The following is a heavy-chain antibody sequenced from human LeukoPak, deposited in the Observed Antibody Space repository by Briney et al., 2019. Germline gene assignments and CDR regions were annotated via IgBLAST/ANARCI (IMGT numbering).Heavy chain of an antibody. V-gene: IGHV3-9*01. Sequence: GGSLRLSCAASGFTFNDYAMHWVRQAPGKGLEWVSGITWNSGDIAYADSVEGRFTISRDNAKNSLSLQMNSLRPEDTAFYYCAKDRYSDYDLPDYWGQGTLVTVSS. CDR3: AKDRYSDYDLPDY. CDR1: GFTFNDYA. J-gene: IGHJ4*02. D-gene: IGHD5-12*01. CDR2: ITWNSGDI.